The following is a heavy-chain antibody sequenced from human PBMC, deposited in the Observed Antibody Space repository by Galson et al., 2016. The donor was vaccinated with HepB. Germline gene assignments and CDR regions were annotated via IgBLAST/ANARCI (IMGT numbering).Heavy chain of an antibody. V-gene: IGHV3-9*01. CDR3: AKDIDYDFWIGRHGMDV. CDR2: ITWNSVSK. J-gene: IGHJ6*02. CDR1: GFKFDDYA. D-gene: IGHD3/OR15-3a*01. Sequence: SLRLSCAASGFKFDDYAMHWVRQAPGKGLEWVAGITWNSVSKVYSDAVKGRFTISRDNDRNSLYLRVSSLRPEDTALYYCAKDIDYDFWIGRHGMDVWGLGPTVTVSS.